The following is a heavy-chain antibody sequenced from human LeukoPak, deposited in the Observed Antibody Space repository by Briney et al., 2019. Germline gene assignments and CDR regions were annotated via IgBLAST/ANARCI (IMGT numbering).Heavy chain of an antibody. V-gene: IGHV1-18*01. J-gene: IGHJ4*02. D-gene: IGHD2-15*01. CDR2: ISAYNGNT. CDR1: GYTFTSYG. Sequence: ASVKVSCKASGYTFTSYGICWVRQAPGQGLEWMGWISAYNGNTNYAQKLQGRVTMTTDTSTSTAYMELRSLRSDDTAVYYCASGCSGGSCYGYWGQGTLVTVSS. CDR3: ASGCSGGSCYGY.